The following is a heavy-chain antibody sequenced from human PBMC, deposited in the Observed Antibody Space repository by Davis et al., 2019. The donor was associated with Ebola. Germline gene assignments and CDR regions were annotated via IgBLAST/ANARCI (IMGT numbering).Heavy chain of an antibody. CDR3: ARDQYGDWYFDY. CDR1: GGSISSYY. V-gene: IGHV4-59*12. J-gene: IGHJ4*02. CDR2: INHSGKA. D-gene: IGHD4-17*01. Sequence: PSETLSLTCTVSGGSISSYYWSWIRQPPGKGLEWIGNINHSGKANYNPSLKSRVTISVHTSENQFSLMLNSVTAADTAVYYCARDQYGDWYFDYWGQGTLVTVSS.